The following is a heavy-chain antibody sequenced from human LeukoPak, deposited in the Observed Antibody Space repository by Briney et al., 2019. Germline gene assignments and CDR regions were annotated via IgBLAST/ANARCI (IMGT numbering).Heavy chain of an antibody. CDR3: AGIVGATYYYHGIDV. V-gene: IGHV1-69*13. D-gene: IGHD1-26*01. J-gene: IGHJ6*02. CDR1: GGTFSSYA. CDR2: IIPIFGTA. Sequence: SVKVSCKASGGTFSSYAISWVRQAPGQGLEWMGGIIPIFGTANYAQKFQGRVTITADESTSTAYMELSSLRSEDTAVYYCAGIVGATYYYHGIDVWGQGTTVTVSS.